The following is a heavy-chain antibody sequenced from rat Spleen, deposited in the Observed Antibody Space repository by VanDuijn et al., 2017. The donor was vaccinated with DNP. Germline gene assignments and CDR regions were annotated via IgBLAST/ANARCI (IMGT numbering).Heavy chain of an antibody. J-gene: IGHJ2*01. V-gene: IGHV5-22*01. Sequence: EVQLVESGGGLVQPGNSLKLSCSASGFSLSDYYMAWVRQTPTKGLEWVAYISYDGGTTYSGDSVKGRFTISRDDATNFLYLQMNRLRSEDMATYYCARHVLPLRVWDSWGQGVMVTVSS. CDR1: GFSLSDYY. D-gene: IGHD1-4*01. CDR3: ARHVLPLRVWDS. CDR2: ISYDGGTT.